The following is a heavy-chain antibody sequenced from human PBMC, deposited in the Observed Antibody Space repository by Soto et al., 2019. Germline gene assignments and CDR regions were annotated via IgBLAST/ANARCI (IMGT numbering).Heavy chain of an antibody. D-gene: IGHD2-2*01. J-gene: IGHJ4*02. CDR1: GFTFNTYT. V-gene: IGHV3-23*01. CDR2: ISGSAGSSGP. Sequence: EVQLLESGGSLVQPGGSLRLSCVASGFTFNTYTMSWVRQAPGKGLEWVSVISGSAGSSGPSYADSVQGRFSISRDNARNTLYLQMNSLRGEDTAMYYCAKARCSTANCYVPEYWGQGTRVTVSS. CDR3: AKARCSTANCYVPEY.